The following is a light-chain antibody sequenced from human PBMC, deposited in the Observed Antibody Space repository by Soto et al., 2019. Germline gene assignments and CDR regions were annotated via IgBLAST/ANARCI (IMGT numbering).Light chain of an antibody. CDR2: SNH. V-gene: IGLV1-44*01. CDR1: SSNIRTNT. Sequence: QSVLTQPPSASGTPGQRVTISCSGTSSNIRTNTVHWYQQLPGTAPKLLIYSNHQRPSGVPDRFSGSKSGTSASLAISGLQSEDEADYFCAAWDDSLNGVVFGGGTKVTVL. J-gene: IGLJ2*01. CDR3: AAWDDSLNGVV.